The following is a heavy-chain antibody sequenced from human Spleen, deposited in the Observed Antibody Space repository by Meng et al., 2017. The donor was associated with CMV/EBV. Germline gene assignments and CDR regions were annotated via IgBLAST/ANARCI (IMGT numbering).Heavy chain of an antibody. Sequence: GESLKISCAASGFTFSSYWMSWVRQAPGKGLEWVANIKQDGSEKYYVDSVKGRFTISRDNAKNSLYLQMNSLRAEDTAVYYCARADGYTYASYIVADSMDVWGQGTTVTVSS. D-gene: IGHD5-18*01. CDR1: GFTFSSYW. J-gene: IGHJ6*02. V-gene: IGHV3-7*03. CDR3: ARADGYTYASYIVADSMDV. CDR2: IKQDGSEK.